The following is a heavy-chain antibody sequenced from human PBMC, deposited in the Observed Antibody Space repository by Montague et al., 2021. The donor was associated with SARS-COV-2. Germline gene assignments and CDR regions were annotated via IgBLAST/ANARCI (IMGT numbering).Heavy chain of an antibody. CDR2: IDWDDDK. CDR3: ARMTTVTYPYYYYYGMDV. J-gene: IGHJ6*02. V-gene: IGHV2-70*01. D-gene: IGHD4-17*01. Sequence: PALVKPTQNLTLTCTFSGFSLSTSGMCVSWIRQPPGKALEWLALIDWDDDKYYSTSLKTRLTISKDTSKNQVVLTMTNMDPVDTATYYCARMTTVTYPYYYYYGMDVWGQGTTVTVSS. CDR1: GFSLSTSGMC.